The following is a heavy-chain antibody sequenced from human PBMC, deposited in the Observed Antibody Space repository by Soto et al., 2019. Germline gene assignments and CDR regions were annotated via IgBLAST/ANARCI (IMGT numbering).Heavy chain of an antibody. CDR3: ARGFGAGMDV. V-gene: IGHV4-59*11. J-gene: IGHJ6*02. CDR1: GGSLSGRY. Sequence: SETLSLTCSVSGGSLSGRYWNWIRQPPGKGLEWIGNIYNTGSTKYNSSLKSRVTISLDTSKNQVSLSLKSVTAADTAVYYCARGFGAGMDVWDQGTTVTAP. CDR2: IYNTGST. D-gene: IGHD3-10*01.